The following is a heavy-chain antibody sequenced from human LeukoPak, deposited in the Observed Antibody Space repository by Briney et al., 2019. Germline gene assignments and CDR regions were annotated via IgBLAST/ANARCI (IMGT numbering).Heavy chain of an antibody. V-gene: IGHV3-21*01. CDR2: ISSSSNYI. J-gene: IGHJ4*02. CDR3: ARHRQGGIYSSSWYGFDY. D-gene: IGHD6-13*01. Sequence: GGSLRLSCAASGFTFSSYSMNWVRQAPGKGLEWVSSISSSSNYIYYADSVKGRFTISRDNAKNSLYLQMNSLRAEDTAVYYCARHRQGGIYSSSWYGFDYWGQGTLVTVSS. CDR1: GFTFSSYS.